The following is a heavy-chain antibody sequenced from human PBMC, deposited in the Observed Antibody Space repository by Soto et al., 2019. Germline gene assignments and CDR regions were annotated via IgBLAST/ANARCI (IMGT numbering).Heavy chain of an antibody. D-gene: IGHD2-15*01. Sequence: GGSLRLSCAASGFTFSSQAMNWVRQAPGKGLEWVSSISSGGSYIYYADSLKGRFTISRDNAKNSLYLQMNSLRAEDTAVYYCVRGSVVAATDWYFELWGRGTLVTVSS. J-gene: IGHJ2*01. CDR1: GFTFSSQA. V-gene: IGHV3-21*01. CDR3: VRGSVVAATDWYFEL. CDR2: ISSGGSYI.